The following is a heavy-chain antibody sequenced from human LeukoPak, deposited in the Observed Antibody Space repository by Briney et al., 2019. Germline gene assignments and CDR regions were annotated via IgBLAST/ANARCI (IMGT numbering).Heavy chain of an antibody. V-gene: IGHV4-59*01. CDR3: ARTDSSGYRYFDY. CDR1: GGSISSYY. Sequence: SETLSLTCTVSGGSISSYYWSWIRQLPGKGLEWIGYIYYSGSTNYNPSLKSRVTISVDTSKNQFSLKLSSVTAADTAVYYCARTDSSGYRYFDYWGQGTLVTVSS. D-gene: IGHD3-22*01. CDR2: IYYSGST. J-gene: IGHJ4*02.